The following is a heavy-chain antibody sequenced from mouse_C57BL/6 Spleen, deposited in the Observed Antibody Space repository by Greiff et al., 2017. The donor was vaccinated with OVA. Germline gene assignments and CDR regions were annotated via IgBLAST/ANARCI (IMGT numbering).Heavy chain of an antibody. D-gene: IGHD2-4*01. Sequence: QVQLQQPGAELVKPGASVKLSCKASGYTFTSYWMHWVKQRPGQGLEWIGMIHPNSGSTNYNEKFKSKATLTVDKSSSTAYMQLSSLTSEDSAVYYCARSIYYDYDQGYYYAMDYWGQGTSVTVSS. J-gene: IGHJ4*01. CDR3: ARSIYYDYDQGYYYAMDY. CDR2: IHPNSGST. V-gene: IGHV1-64*01. CDR1: GYTFTSYW.